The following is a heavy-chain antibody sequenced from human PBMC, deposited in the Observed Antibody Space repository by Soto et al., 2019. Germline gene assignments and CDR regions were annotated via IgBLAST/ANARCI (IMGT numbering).Heavy chain of an antibody. CDR1: GGSISSSSYY. D-gene: IGHD6-19*01. CDR3: ARRERYSSGWYWGSGHEYFQH. J-gene: IGHJ1*01. Sequence: SETLSLTCTVSGGSISSSSYYWGWIRQPPGKGLEWIGSIYYSGSTYYNPSLKSRVTISVDTSKNQFSLKLSSVTAADTAVYYCARRERYSSGWYWGSGHEYFQHWGQGTLVTVSS. CDR2: IYYSGST. V-gene: IGHV4-39*01.